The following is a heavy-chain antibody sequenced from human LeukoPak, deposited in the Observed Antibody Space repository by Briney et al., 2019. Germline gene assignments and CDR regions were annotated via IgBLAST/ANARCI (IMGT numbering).Heavy chain of an antibody. Sequence: PGGSLRLSCAASGFTFSSYGMHWVRQAPGKGLEWVAVISYDGSNKYYADSVKGRFTISRDNSKNTLYLQMNSLRAEDTAVYYCAKWGTRDAFDIWGQGTMVTVSS. CDR2: ISYDGSNK. V-gene: IGHV3-30*18. D-gene: IGHD1-7*01. J-gene: IGHJ3*02. CDR3: AKWGTRDAFDI. CDR1: GFTFSSYG.